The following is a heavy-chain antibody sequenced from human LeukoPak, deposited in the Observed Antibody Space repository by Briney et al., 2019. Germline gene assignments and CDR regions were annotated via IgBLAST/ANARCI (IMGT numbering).Heavy chain of an antibody. V-gene: IGHV3-30*02. CDR3: AKDYSNYAHFYYYYYMDV. Sequence: RAGGSLRLSCAASGFTFSSYGMHWVRQAPGKGLEWVAFIRYDGSNKYYADSVKGRFTISRDNSKNTLYLQMNSLRAEDTAVYHCAKDYSNYAHFYYYYYMDVWGKGTTVTVSS. J-gene: IGHJ6*03. D-gene: IGHD4-11*01. CDR1: GFTFSSYG. CDR2: IRYDGSNK.